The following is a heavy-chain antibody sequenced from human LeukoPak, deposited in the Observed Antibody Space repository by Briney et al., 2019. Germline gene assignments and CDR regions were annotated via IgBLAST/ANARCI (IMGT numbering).Heavy chain of an antibody. J-gene: IGHJ4*02. CDR1: GFIFTRHW. CDR3: VRDPRGDGSSTFGY. V-gene: IGHV3-74*01. CDR2: INGDGSRT. Sequence: GGSLRLSCAASGFIFTRHWMYWVRRVPGKGLVWVSRINGDGSRTDYADSVKGRFTISRDNAGSTLYLQMNSLSAEDTAVYYCVRDPRGDGSSTFGYWGQGTLVTVSS. D-gene: IGHD1-26*01.